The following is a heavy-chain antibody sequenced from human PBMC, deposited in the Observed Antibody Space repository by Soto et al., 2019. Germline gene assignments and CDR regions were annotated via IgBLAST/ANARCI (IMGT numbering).Heavy chain of an antibody. V-gene: IGHV4-4*02. CDR1: GDSISSSNW. CDR2: IYHGGST. J-gene: IGHJ5*02. Sequence: QVQLQESGPGLVKPSRTLSLTCAVSGDSISSSNWWSWVRQPPGKGLEWIGEIYHGGSTNYNPSLKSRVTISIDKSKNQFSLKMTSVTAADTAVYYCARRSWPGYYFSWGQGTLVTVSS. D-gene: IGHD3-22*01. CDR3: ARRSWPGYYFS.